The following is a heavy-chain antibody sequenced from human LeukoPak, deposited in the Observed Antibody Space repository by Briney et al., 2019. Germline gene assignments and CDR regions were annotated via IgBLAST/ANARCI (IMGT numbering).Heavy chain of an antibody. Sequence: PGGSLRLSCAASGFTLSSYGMSWVRQAPGKGLEWVSAISGSGGSTYYADSVKGRFTISRDNSKNTLNLQMNSLRAEDTAVYYCAKAGISMGASIDYWGQGTLVTVSS. D-gene: IGHD3-10*01. J-gene: IGHJ4*02. CDR3: AKAGISMGASIDY. CDR2: ISGSGGST. V-gene: IGHV3-23*01. CDR1: GFTLSSYG.